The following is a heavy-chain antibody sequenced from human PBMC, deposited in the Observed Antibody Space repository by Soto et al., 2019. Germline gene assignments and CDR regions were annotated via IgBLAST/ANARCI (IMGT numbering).Heavy chain of an antibody. CDR3: ARKGYIGNFGLDV. V-gene: IGHV1-18*01. CDR2: ISICKGKT. J-gene: IGHJ6*02. D-gene: IGHD5-12*01. Sequence: VQLVQSGAGVKRPGASVKVSCKASGYTFTNYDVAWVRRAPGQGLQWMGWISICKGKTYYEPSFQGRVTITTDTVTTTGYMEVRSLRSDDTAVYYCARKGYIGNFGLDVWGQGTTVTVSS. CDR1: GYTFTNYD.